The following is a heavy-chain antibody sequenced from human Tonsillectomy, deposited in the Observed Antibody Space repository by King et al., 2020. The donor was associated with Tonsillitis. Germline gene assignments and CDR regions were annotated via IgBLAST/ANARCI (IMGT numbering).Heavy chain of an antibody. Sequence: VQLVESGGGLIQPGGSLRLSCAASGFTVSSNYMSWVRQAPGKGLEWGSVIYSGGGTYYADSVKGRFTISSEHSKNTLYIQMNSLGDEDTAVYYCARATLGYCCYFDYWGQGTLVTVSS. D-gene: IGHD2-15*01. CDR2: IYSGGGT. V-gene: IGHV3-53*01. CDR1: GFTVSSNY. CDR3: ARATLGYCCYFDY. J-gene: IGHJ4*02.